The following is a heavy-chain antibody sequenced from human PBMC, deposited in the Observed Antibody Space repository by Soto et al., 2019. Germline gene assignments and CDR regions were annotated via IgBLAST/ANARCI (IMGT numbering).Heavy chain of an antibody. CDR1: GYTFTSYD. D-gene: IGHD3-10*01. CDR3: ARGILITSLLRYYYYYMHV. CDR2: MNPNSGNT. V-gene: IGHV1-8*01. J-gene: IGHJ6*03. Sequence: ASVKVSCKASGYTFTSYDINWVRQATGQGLEWMGWMNPNSGNTGYAQKFQGRVTMTRNTSISTAYMELSSLRSEDTAVYYCARGILITSLLRYYYYYMHVSGKATTVTVSS.